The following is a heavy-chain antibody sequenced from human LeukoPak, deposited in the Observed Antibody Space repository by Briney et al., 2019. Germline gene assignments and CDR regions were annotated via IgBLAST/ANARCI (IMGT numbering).Heavy chain of an antibody. D-gene: IGHD2-15*01. V-gene: IGHV1-2*02. CDR1: GYTFTGYY. Sequence: GASVKVSCKASGYTFTGYYMHWVRQAPGQGLEWMGWINPNSGGTNYAQKFQGRVTMTRDTSISTAYMELSRLRSDDTAVYYCARAFGCSRGSCYYSVWFDPWGQGTLVTVSS. CDR3: ARAFGCSRGSCYYSVWFDP. CDR2: INPNSGGT. J-gene: IGHJ5*02.